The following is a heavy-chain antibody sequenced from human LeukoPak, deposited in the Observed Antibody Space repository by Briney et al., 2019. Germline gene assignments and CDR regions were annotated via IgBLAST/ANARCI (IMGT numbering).Heavy chain of an antibody. CDR3: ARGTYDSSGYYYDY. J-gene: IGHJ4*02. CDR2: ISYDGSNK. V-gene: IGHV3-30-3*01. Sequence: GSLRLSCAASGFTFSSYAMHWVRQAPGKGLEWVAVISYDGSNKYYADSVKGRFTISRDNSKNTLYLQMNSLRAEDTAVYYCARGTYDSSGYYYDYWGQGTLVTVSS. CDR1: GFTFSSYA. D-gene: IGHD3-22*01.